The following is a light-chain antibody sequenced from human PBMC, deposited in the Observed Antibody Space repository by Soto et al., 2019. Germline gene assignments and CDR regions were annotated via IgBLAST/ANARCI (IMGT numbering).Light chain of an antibody. CDR2: GAS. Sequence: EIVLTQSPGTLSLSPGERATLSCRASQSVSSNYLVWYQQKPGQAPRLLIYGASNRATGIPDRFSGSGSGTELTLTIRRLEPENFAVYYCQQYGSSWTFGQGTKVEVK. CDR3: QQYGSSWT. V-gene: IGKV3-20*01. J-gene: IGKJ1*01. CDR1: QSVSSNY.